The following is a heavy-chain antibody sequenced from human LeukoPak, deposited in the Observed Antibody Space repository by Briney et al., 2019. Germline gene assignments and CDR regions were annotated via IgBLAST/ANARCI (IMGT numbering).Heavy chain of an antibody. CDR2: INPNSGGT. D-gene: IGHD3-3*01. CDR3: ARTENRVTIFGVVGNWFDP. CDR1: VYTFTGYY. V-gene: IGHV1-2*02. J-gene: IGHJ5*02. Sequence: ASVNVSCKASVYTFTGYYMHWVRQAPGQGLEWMGWINPNSGGTNYAQKFQGRVTMTRDTSISTAYMELSRLRSDDTAVYYCARTENRVTIFGVVGNWFDPWGQGTLVTVSS.